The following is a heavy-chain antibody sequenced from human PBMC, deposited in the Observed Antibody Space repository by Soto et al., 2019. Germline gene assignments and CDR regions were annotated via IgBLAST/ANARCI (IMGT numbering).Heavy chain of an antibody. D-gene: IGHD5-18*01. CDR3: ARDFQSGYSYGYFDY. CDR1: GFTFSSYA. Sequence: GGSLRLSCAASGFTFSSYAMHWVRQAPGKGLEWVAVISYDGSNKYYADSVKGRFTISRDNSKNTLYLQMNSLRAEDTAVYYCARDFQSGYSYGYFDYWGQGTLVTVSS. V-gene: IGHV3-30*04. CDR2: ISYDGSNK. J-gene: IGHJ4*02.